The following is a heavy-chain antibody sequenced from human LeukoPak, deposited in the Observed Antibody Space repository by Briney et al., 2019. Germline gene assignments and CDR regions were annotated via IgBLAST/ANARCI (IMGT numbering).Heavy chain of an antibody. J-gene: IGHJ4*02. CDR1: GGSISSSRYY. CDR3: AKQRRDGDNYFDY. V-gene: IGHV4-39*01. CDR2: IYYSEST. D-gene: IGHD5-24*01. Sequence: SETLSLTCTVSGGSISSSRYYWGWIRHPPGKGLEWIGNIYYSESTYYNPSLKSRVTISVDTSKNQFSLKLSSVTAADTAVYYCAKQRRDGDNYFDYWGQGTLVTVSS.